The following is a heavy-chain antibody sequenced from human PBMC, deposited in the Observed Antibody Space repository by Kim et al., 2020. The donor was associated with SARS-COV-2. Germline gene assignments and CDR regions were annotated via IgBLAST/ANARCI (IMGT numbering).Heavy chain of an antibody. Sequence: GGSLRLSCAASGFTFSSYSMNWVRQAPGKGLEWVSYISSSSSTIYYADSVKGRFTISRDNAKNSLYLQMNSLRDEDTAVYYCARGGSYYDILTGYNYYYGMDVWGQGTTVTVSS. CDR2: ISSSSSTI. CDR3: ARGGSYYDILTGYNYYYGMDV. J-gene: IGHJ6*02. D-gene: IGHD3-9*01. CDR1: GFTFSSYS. V-gene: IGHV3-48*02.